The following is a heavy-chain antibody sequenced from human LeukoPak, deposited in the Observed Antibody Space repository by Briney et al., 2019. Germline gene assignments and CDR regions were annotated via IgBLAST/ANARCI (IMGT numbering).Heavy chain of an antibody. V-gene: IGHV3-72*01. J-gene: IGHJ3*02. Sequence: GGSLRLSCAASGFTFSDHYMDWVRQAPGKGLEWVGRSRNKANSYTTEYAASVKGRFTISRDDSKNSLYLQMNSLKTEDTAVYYCAREAKDSSGFKLGALDIWGQGTMVTVSS. CDR2: SRNKANSYTT. D-gene: IGHD3-22*01. CDR1: GFTFSDHY. CDR3: AREAKDSSGFKLGALDI.